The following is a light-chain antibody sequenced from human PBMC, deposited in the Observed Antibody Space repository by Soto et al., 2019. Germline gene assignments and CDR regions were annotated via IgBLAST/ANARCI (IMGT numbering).Light chain of an antibody. CDR2: PAS. CDR1: QSVTNF. Sequence: DIQMTQSPSSLSASIGDRVTITCRASQSVTNFLNWFQQKPGNAPNLIFPASSSQSGVPPRFSGSGSGTDFTLTISSLQPEDFATYYCQQSYVIPYTFGQGTRLEIK. CDR3: QQSYVIPYT. V-gene: IGKV1-39*01. J-gene: IGKJ2*01.